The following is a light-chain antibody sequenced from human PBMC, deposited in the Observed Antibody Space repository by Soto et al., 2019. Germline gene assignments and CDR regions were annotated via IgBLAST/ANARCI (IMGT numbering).Light chain of an antibody. CDR3: LLSYDRALV. J-gene: IGLJ3*02. V-gene: IGLV7-46*02. CDR2: DTR. CDR1: TGDVTSGQY. Sequence: QAVVTQEPSLTVSPGGTVTLTCGSSTGDVTSGQYAYWFQQKPGQAPRTMIFDTRNKHSWIPARFSGSLLGGKAALTLLGAQPEDEADYYCLLSYDRALVFGGGTKLTVL.